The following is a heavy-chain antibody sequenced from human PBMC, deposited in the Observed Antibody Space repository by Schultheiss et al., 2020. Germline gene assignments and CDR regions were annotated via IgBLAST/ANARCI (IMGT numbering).Heavy chain of an antibody. CDR2: IYYSGST. J-gene: IGHJ6*02. D-gene: IGHD3-22*01. CDR3: ARFSSSGYYFYYYGMDV. CDR1: GGSISSGGYY. V-gene: IGHV4-39*07. Sequence: SETLSLTCTVSGGSISSGGYYWGWIRQPPGKGLEWIGSIYYSGSTNYNPSLKSRVTISVDTSKNQFSLKLSSVTAADTAVYYCARFSSSGYYFYYYGMDVWGQGTTVTVYS.